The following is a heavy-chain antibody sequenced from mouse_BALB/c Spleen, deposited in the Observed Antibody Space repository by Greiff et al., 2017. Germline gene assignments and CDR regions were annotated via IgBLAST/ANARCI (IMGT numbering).Heavy chain of an antibody. CDR3: ARGGGAY. CDR2: IYPGSGNT. V-gene: IGHV1-77*01. J-gene: IGHJ3*01. CDR1: GYTFTDYY. Sequence: QVQLQQSGAELARPGASVKLSCKASGYTFTDYYINWVKQRTGQGLEWIGEIYPGSGNTYYNEKFKGKATLTADKSSSTAYMQLSSLTSEDSAVYFCARGGGAYWGQGTLVTVSA.